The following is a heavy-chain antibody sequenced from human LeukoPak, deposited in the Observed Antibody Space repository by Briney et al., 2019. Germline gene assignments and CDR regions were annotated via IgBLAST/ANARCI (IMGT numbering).Heavy chain of an antibody. D-gene: IGHD1-26*01. CDR2: ISYSGST. J-gene: IGHJ3*02. CDR3: ARRNDGGSYFRAFDI. V-gene: IGHV4-39*01. Sequence: PSETLSLTCTVSGGSISSSSYFWGWIRQPPGQGLEWIGFISYSGSTYYNPSLKSRVTISVDTSKNQFSLKLSSVAAADTAVYYCARRNDGGSYFRAFDIWGQGTMVTVSS. CDR1: GGSISSSSYF.